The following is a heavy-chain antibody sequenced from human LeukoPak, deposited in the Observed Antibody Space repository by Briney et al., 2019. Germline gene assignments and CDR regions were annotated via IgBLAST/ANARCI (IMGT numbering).Heavy chain of an antibody. D-gene: IGHD2-21*02. Sequence: SETLSLTCTVSGGSVSSGSYYWSWIRQPPGKGLEWIGYIYYSGSTNYNPSLKSRVTISVDTSKNQFSLKLSSVTAADTAVYYCARAPGGLPYSAFDIWGQGTMVTVSS. CDR1: GGSVSSGSYY. CDR3: ARAPGGLPYSAFDI. J-gene: IGHJ3*02. CDR2: IYYSGST. V-gene: IGHV4-61*01.